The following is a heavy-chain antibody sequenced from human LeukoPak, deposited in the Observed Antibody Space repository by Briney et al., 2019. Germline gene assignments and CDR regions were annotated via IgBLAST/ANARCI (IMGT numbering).Heavy chain of an antibody. Sequence: PGGSLRLSCAASGFIFSDYYMSWIRQAPGKGLEWVSYISSGGSSIYYADSVKGRFTISRDNAKNSLYLQMNSLRAEDTAVYYCAREPYYDSSGYCLDYWGQGTLVTVSS. CDR3: AREPYYDSSGYCLDY. J-gene: IGHJ4*02. CDR2: ISSGGSSI. V-gene: IGHV3-11*01. D-gene: IGHD3-22*01. CDR1: GFIFSDYY.